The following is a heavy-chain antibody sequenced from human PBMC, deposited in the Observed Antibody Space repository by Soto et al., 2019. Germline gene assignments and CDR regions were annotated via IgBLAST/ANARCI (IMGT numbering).Heavy chain of an antibody. V-gene: IGHV3-33*01. CDR1: GFTFSSYG. CDR3: ARDLMGYNWNRRPNYYYYSGMDV. D-gene: IGHD1-20*01. Sequence: PGGSLRLSSAASGFTFSSYGMHWVRQSPGKGLEWVAVIWYDGSNKYYADSVKGRFTISRDNSKNTLYLQMNSLRAEDTAVYYCARDLMGYNWNRRPNYYYYSGMDVWGQGTTVTVSS. CDR2: IWYDGSNK. J-gene: IGHJ6*02.